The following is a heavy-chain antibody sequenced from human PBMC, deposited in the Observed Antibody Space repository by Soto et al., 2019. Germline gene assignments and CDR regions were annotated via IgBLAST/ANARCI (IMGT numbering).Heavy chain of an antibody. CDR2: INSDGSST. Sequence: PGGSLRLSCAASGFTFSSYWMHWVRQAPGKGLVWVSRINSDGSSTSYADSVKGRFTISRDNAKNTLYLQMNSLRAEDTAVYYCARDSRSWYYDFWSGYYEDAFDIWGQGTMVTVSS. CDR3: ARDSRSWYYDFWSGYYEDAFDI. V-gene: IGHV3-74*01. D-gene: IGHD3-3*01. CDR1: GFTFSSYW. J-gene: IGHJ3*02.